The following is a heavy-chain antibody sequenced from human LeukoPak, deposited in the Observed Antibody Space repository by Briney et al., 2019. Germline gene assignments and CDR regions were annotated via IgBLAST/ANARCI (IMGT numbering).Heavy chain of an antibody. CDR3: ARDVAGSGSH. J-gene: IGHJ4*02. CDR1: GFTFSRYW. V-gene: IGHV3-74*01. Sequence: HPGGSLRLSWAASGFTFSRYWMPCVRQAAGAGLVWVSHSDEHGSTTDYADFVEGRFTIYRDNAKNTLYLQMNSLRVEDTAVYYCARDVAGSGSHLGQGTLVTVSS. CDR2: SDEHGSTT. D-gene: IGHD3-10*01.